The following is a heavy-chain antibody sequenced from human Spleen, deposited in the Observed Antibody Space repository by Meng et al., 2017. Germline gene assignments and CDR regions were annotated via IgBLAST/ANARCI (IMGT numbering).Heavy chain of an antibody. Sequence: LPQTWSGPGSEKRSEHLSLTCTVSGGSLRSSSQLWGLIGQPPGKGLEWIGSIYYSGSTYYNPSLKSRVTISVATSQNQFSLKLSSVTAADTAVYYCASGSFYYGSGSYYNKENWFDPWGQGTLVTVSS. CDR1: GGSLRSSSQL. J-gene: IGHJ5*02. V-gene: IGHV4-39*07. CDR3: ASGSFYYGSGSYYNKENWFDP. CDR2: IYYSGST. D-gene: IGHD3-10*01.